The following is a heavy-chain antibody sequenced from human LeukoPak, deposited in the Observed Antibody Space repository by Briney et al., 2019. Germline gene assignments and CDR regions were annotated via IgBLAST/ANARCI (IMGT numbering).Heavy chain of an antibody. CDR2: IYYSGGT. CDR3: ARLRSNGYFDY. CDR1: GGSISSYY. V-gene: IGHV4-59*01. J-gene: IGHJ4*02. Sequence: SETLSLTCTVSGGSISSYYWSWIRQPPGKGLEWIGYIYYSGGTNYNPSLKSRVTISVDTSKNQFSLKLSSVTAADTAVYYCARLRSNGYFDYWGQGTLVTVSS. D-gene: IGHD4/OR15-4a*01.